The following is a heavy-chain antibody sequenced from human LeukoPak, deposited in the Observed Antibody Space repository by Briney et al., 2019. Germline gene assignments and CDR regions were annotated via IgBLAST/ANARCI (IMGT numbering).Heavy chain of an antibody. V-gene: IGHV4-38-2*02. CDR2: IYHSGST. CDR3: ARVQAAWSYSAAFDI. J-gene: IGHJ3*02. CDR1: GYSISSGYY. D-gene: IGHD1-26*01. Sequence: PSETLSLTCTVSGYSISSGYYWGWIRQPPGKGLEWIGSIYHSGSTYYNPSLKSRVTISVDTSKNQFSLKLSSVTAADTAVYYCARVQAAWSYSAAFDIWGQGTMVTVSS.